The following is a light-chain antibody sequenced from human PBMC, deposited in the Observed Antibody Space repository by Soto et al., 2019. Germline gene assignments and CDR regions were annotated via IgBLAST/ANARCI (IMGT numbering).Light chain of an antibody. V-gene: IGLV1-44*01. Sequence: QAVVTQPSSASGTPGQRVTISCSGSSSNIGGNPVNWYQQLPGTAPKLLIYNKNQRPSGVPERFSGSKSGTSASLAISGLQPDDESDYYCASWDDSLDGYVFGTGTKVTVL. J-gene: IGLJ1*01. CDR3: ASWDDSLDGYV. CDR1: SSNIGGNP. CDR2: NKN.